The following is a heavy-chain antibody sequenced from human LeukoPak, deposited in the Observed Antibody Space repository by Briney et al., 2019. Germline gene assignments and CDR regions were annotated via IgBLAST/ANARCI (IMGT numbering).Heavy chain of an antibody. CDR2: IDPSDSYT. V-gene: IGHV5-10-1*01. J-gene: IGHJ4*02. CDR1: GYSFTSYW. Sequence: GESLKISCKGSGYSFTSYWISWVRQVPGKGLEWMGRIDPSDSYTNYSPSFQGHVTISADKSISTAYLQWSSLKASDTATYYCAREHSSGWYPFDYWGQGTLVTVSS. CDR3: AREHSSGWYPFDY. D-gene: IGHD6-19*01.